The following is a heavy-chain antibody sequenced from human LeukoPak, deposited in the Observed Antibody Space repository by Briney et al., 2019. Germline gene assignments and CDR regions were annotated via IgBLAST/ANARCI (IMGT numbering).Heavy chain of an antibody. CDR1: GVIFTSYG. CDR3: AKVSVVMVNDAFDI. V-gene: IGHV3-30*02. CDR2: IRFDGTRA. D-gene: IGHD3-22*01. Sequence: PGGSLRLSCAASGVIFTSYGMHWVREAPGRGLEWVAFIRFDGTRAYYADSVKGRFTVARDNSKNTLYLQMNSLRVEDTAVYYCAKVSVVMVNDAFDIWGQGTMVIVSS. J-gene: IGHJ3*02.